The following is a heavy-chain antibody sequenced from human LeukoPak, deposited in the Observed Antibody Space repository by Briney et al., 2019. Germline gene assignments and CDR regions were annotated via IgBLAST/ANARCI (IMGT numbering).Heavy chain of an antibody. CDR3: TRYNNDHFDY. J-gene: IGHJ4*02. Sequence: GGSLRLSCARSGFTFGGYGMHWFPQTPGNGPEWVAVIAYDGSRAFYADSVKGRFTISRDNSKNTMSVQMDDLRAEDTAVYYCTRYNNDHFDYWGQGTLVTVSS. V-gene: IGHV3-33*01. CDR2: IAYDGSRA. D-gene: IGHD1-14*01. CDR1: GFTFGGYG.